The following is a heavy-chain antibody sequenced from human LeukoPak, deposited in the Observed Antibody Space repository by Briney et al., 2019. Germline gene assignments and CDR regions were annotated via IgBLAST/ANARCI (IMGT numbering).Heavy chain of an antibody. CDR1: GFTVSSNY. CDR3: AKDLTAMVPYY. V-gene: IGHV3-53*01. J-gene: IGHJ4*02. Sequence: GGSLRLSCAASGFTVSSNYMSWVRQAPEKGLEWVSVIYSGGSTYYADSVKGRFTISRDNSKNTLYLQMNSLRAEDTAIYYCAKDLTAMVPYYWGQGTLVTVSS. D-gene: IGHD5-18*01. CDR2: IYSGGST.